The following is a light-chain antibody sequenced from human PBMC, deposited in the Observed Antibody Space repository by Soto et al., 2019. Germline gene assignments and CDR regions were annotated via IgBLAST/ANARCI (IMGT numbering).Light chain of an antibody. J-gene: IGLJ2*01. V-gene: IGLV8-61*01. Sequence: QTVVTQEPSFSVSPGGTVILTCGLTSGSVSTSYYTSWYQQSPGLAPRTLIYNTTTRSSGVPDRFTGSILGNKAVLTITGAQSDDESDYLCALYVGSGTVVFGGGTKLTVL. CDR3: ALYVGSGTVV. CDR1: SGSVSTSYY. CDR2: NTT.